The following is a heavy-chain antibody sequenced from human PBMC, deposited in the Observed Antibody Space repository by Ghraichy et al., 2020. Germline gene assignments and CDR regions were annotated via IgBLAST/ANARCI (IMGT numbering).Heavy chain of an antibody. J-gene: IGHJ6*03. Sequence: GGSLRLSCAASGFTFSSYAMSWVRQAPGKGLEWVSAISGSGGSTYYADSVKGRLTISRDNSKNTLYLQMNSLRAEDTAVYYCAKDPSLTYYDFWRHYYYMDVWGKGTTVTVSS. CDR1: GFTFSSYA. V-gene: IGHV3-23*01. CDR2: ISGSGGST. D-gene: IGHD3-3*01. CDR3: AKDPSLTYYDFWRHYYYMDV.